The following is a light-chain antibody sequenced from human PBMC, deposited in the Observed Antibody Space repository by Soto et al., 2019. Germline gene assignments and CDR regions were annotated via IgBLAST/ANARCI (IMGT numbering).Light chain of an antibody. J-gene: IGLJ1*01. CDR2: GTN. CDR1: SSNIGAGYD. V-gene: IGLV1-40*01. Sequence: QAVVTQPPSVSGAPGQRVTISCTGSSSNIGAGYDVHWYQQLPGTAPKLLIYGTNQWPSGVPDRFSGSKSGTSASLTISGLQSEDEADYYCATWDDSLNGLYVFGPGTKVTVL. CDR3: ATWDDSLNGLYV.